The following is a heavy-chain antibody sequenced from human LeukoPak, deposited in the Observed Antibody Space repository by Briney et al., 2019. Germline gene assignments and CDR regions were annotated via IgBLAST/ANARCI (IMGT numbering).Heavy chain of an antibody. CDR2: MNPNSGNT. CDR1: GYTFTSYD. Sequence: ASVKVSCKASGYTFTSYDINWVRQAIGQGLEWMGWMNPNSGNTGYAQKFQGRVTMTRNTSISTAYMELSSLRSEDTAVYYCARLRTSHKLYGMDVWGQGTTVTVSS. V-gene: IGHV1-8*01. CDR3: ARLRTSHKLYGMDV. J-gene: IGHJ6*02. D-gene: IGHD2-2*01.